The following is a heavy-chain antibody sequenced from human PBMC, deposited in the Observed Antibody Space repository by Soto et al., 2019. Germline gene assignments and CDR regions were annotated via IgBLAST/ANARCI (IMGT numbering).Heavy chain of an antibody. CDR3: ARGRTSYYYNYYMDV. V-gene: IGHV1-8*01. D-gene: IGHD2-2*01. CDR2: MNPNSGNT. J-gene: IGHJ6*03. Sequence: ASMKVSCKASGYTFTSYDINWVRQATGQGLEWMGWMNPNSGNTGYAQKFQGRVTMTRNTSISTAYMELSSLRSEDTAVYYCARGRTSYYYNYYMDVWGKGTTVTVSS. CDR1: GYTFTSYD.